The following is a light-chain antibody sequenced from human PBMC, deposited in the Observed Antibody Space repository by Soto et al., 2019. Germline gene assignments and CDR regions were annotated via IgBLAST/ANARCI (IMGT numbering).Light chain of an antibody. CDR2: RAS. J-gene: IGKJ2*01. Sequence: EVVLTQSPGTLSLSPGERATLSCRASQTVDSTYLAWYQQKPGQAPRLLIYRASSSAAGVPDRFSGSGSGTDFTLTISKLDPEDFAVYYCQQYGSSPYTFGQGTKLEIK. V-gene: IGKV3-20*01. CDR1: QTVDSTY. CDR3: QQYGSSPYT.